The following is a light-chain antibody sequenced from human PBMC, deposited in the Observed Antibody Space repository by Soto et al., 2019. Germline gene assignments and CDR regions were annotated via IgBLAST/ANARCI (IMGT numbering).Light chain of an antibody. CDR2: YDD. CDR1: TSNIGNNA. CDR3: AVWEDSRNAVV. Sequence: QSVLTQPPSVSGAPRQRVTISCSGTTSNIGNNAVNWYQQLPRKAPKLLLYYDDLLPSGVSHRFSGSKSGTSASLAISGLQSEDEADYFCAVWEDSRNAVVFGGGTKLTVL. J-gene: IGLJ2*01. V-gene: IGLV1-36*01.